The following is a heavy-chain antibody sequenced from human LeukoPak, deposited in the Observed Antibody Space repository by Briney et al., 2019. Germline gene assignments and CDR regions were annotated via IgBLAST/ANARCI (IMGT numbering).Heavy chain of an antibody. V-gene: IGHV3-9*01. CDR1: GFTLDDYA. Sequence: GGSLRLSCAASGFTLDDYAMHWVRQAPGKGLEWVSGISWNGGSIGYADSVNGRFSISRDNAQHSLYLQMSTLRAEDTALYCCAKDDSPNSSGWYGVFDYWGQGTLVTVSP. CDR2: ISWNGGSI. J-gene: IGHJ4*02. D-gene: IGHD6-19*01. CDR3: AKDDSPNSSGWYGVFDY.